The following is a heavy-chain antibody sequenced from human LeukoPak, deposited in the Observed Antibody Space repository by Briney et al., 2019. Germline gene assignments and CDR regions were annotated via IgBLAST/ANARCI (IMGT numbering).Heavy chain of an antibody. V-gene: IGHV3-74*01. CDR3: ARATYYYDSSGYYYGS. CDR1: GFTFSSDF. Sequence: GGSLRLSCVASGFTFSSDFMHWIRQAPGEGLMWVSQISGDETYTNYADSVKGRFTISRDNAKNTLYLQMNSLRAEDTAVYYCARATYYYDSSGYYYGSWGQGTLVTVSS. CDR2: ISGDETYT. D-gene: IGHD3-22*01. J-gene: IGHJ4*02.